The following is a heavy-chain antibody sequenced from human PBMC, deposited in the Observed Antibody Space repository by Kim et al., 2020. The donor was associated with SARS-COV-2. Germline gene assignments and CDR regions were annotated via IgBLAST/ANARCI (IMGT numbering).Heavy chain of an antibody. Sequence: TYTNSSPKSRVTISVATSKNQFSLRLASVTAADTAVYYCARGAVSSAGGDFWGQGTLVTVSS. CDR2: T. J-gene: IGHJ4*02. D-gene: IGHD3-16*01. CDR3: ARGAVSSAGGDF. V-gene: IGHV4-31*02.